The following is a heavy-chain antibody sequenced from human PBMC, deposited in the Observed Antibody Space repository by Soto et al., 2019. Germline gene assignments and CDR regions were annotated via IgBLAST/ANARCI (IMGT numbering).Heavy chain of an antibody. J-gene: IGHJ4*02. CDR3: ARLRPTGYFDY. CDR1: GFTFSDHY. CDR2: ISTSSSYT. Sequence: QVQLVESGGGLVKPGGSLRLSCVASGFTFSDHYMTWIRQAPGKGLEWLSYISTSSSYTNYADSVKGRFTISRDNAMKSLYLQMNSLRAEDTGVDYCARLRPTGYFDYWGQGTLVTVSS. V-gene: IGHV3-11*05.